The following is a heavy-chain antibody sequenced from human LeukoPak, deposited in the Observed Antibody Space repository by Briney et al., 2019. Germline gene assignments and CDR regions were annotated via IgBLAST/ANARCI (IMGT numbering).Heavy chain of an antibody. CDR1: GFTFSSYA. D-gene: IGHD1-7*01. Sequence: GGSLRLSCAASGFTFSSYAMSWVRQAPGKGLEWVSAISGSGGSTYYADSVKGRFTISRDNSKNTLYLQMNSLRAEDTAVYYCAKGTFRTGTIGDFDYWGQGTLVTVSS. CDR2: ISGSGGST. V-gene: IGHV3-23*01. J-gene: IGHJ4*02. CDR3: AKGTFRTGTIGDFDY.